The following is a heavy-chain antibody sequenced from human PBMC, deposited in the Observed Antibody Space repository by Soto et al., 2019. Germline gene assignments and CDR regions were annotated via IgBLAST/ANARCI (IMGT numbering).Heavy chain of an antibody. J-gene: IGHJ3*02. CDR1: SGSITSDDW. D-gene: IGHD2-2*01. Sequence: QVQLQEPGPGLVEPSETLSLTCAVSSGSITSDDWWTWVRQSPGKGLEWIGEVHHSGRSGSTNYNPSLRSRASISVDKSKNQCSLRLSSVTAADTAVYYCAITTRAFCTPDIWGQGTTVTVSS. CDR2: VHHSGRSGST. CDR3: AITTRAFCTPDI. V-gene: IGHV4-4*02.